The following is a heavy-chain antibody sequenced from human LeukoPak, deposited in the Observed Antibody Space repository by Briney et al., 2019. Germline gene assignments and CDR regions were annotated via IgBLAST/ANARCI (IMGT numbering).Heavy chain of an antibody. CDR3: AREWDEGYSYGT. CDR2: IYTSGST. D-gene: IGHD5-18*01. V-gene: IGHV4-4*07. J-gene: IGHJ4*02. CDR1: GDSISSYY. Sequence: PSETLSLTCTVPGDSISSYYWSWIRQPAGKGLEWIGRIYTSGSTNYKPSLKSRVTMSVDTSKNQFSLNLRSVTAADTAVYYCAREWDEGYSYGTWGQGTLVTVSS.